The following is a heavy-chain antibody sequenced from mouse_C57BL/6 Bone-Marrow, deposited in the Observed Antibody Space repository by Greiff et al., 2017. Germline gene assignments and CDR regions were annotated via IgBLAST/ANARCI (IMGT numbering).Heavy chain of an antibody. CDR2: ISSGSSTI. D-gene: IGHD1-1*01. J-gene: IGHJ2*01. CDR3: ARVGYYYGSSYFDY. V-gene: IGHV5-17*01. Sequence: DVMLVESGGGLVKPGGSLKLSCAASGFTFSDYGMHWVRQAPEKGLEWVAYISSGSSTIYYADTVKGRFTISRDNAKNTLFLQMTSLRSEDTAMYYCARVGYYYGSSYFDYWGQGTTLTVSS. CDR1: GFTFSDYG.